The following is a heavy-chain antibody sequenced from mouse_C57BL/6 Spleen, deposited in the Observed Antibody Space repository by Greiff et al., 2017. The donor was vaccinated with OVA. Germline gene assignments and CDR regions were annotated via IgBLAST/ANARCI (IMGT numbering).Heavy chain of an antibody. J-gene: IGHJ1*03. CDR3: ARGLVSWYFDV. Sequence: QVQLKQPGAELVRPGSSVKLSCKASGYTFTSYWMDWVKQRPGQGLEWIGNIYPSDSETHYNQKFKDKATLTVDKSSSTAYMQLSSLTSEDSAVYYCARGLVSWYFDVWGTGTTVTVSS. CDR2: IYPSDSET. D-gene: IGHD2-2*01. V-gene: IGHV1-61*01. CDR1: GYTFTSYW.